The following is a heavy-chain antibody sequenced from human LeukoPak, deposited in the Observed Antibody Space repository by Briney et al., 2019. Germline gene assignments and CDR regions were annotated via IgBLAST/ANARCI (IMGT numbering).Heavy chain of an antibody. Sequence: SETLSLTCAVYGGSFSGYYWSWIRQPPGKGLEWIGEINHSGSTNYNPSLKSRVIISVDTSKNQFSLKLSSVTAADTAVYYCARARGYSYGFYFDYWGQGTLVTVSS. J-gene: IGHJ4*02. D-gene: IGHD5-18*01. CDR1: GGSFSGYY. V-gene: IGHV4-34*01. CDR3: ARARGYSYGFYFDY. CDR2: INHSGST.